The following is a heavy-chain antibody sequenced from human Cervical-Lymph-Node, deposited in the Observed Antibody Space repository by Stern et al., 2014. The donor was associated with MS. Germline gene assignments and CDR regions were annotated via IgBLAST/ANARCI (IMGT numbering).Heavy chain of an antibody. CDR3: ARGWGDTSGWYRYYFDY. D-gene: IGHD6-19*01. V-gene: IGHV1-69*04. CDR1: GATFNNYA. CDR2: IIPFLDIA. Sequence: QVQLVQSGAEVKKPGSSVKVSCKASGATFNNYAISWVRQAPGQGLEWMGRIIPFLDIANYAQKFQGRVTITADKSTSTAYMELSSLRSEDTAVYYCARGWGDTSGWYRYYFDYWGQGTLVTVSS. J-gene: IGHJ4*02.